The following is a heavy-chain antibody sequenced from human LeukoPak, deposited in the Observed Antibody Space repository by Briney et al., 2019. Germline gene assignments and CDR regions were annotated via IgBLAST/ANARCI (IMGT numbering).Heavy chain of an antibody. CDR1: FTFXSYW. CDR2: INSDGSST. CDR3: ARSRDSSGYYFGR. V-gene: IGHV3-74*01. Sequence: FTFXSYWXXXVRQAPGKGVGXVLRINSDGSSTIYAESVKGRFTISRDNAKHTLYLQMNSLRAEDTAVYYCARSRDSSGYYFGRWGQGTLVTVSS. D-gene: IGHD3-22*01. J-gene: IGHJ4*02.